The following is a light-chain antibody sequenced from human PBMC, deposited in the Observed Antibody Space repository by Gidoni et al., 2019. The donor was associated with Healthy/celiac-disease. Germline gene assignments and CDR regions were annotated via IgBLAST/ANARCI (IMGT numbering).Light chain of an antibody. V-gene: IGLV2-14*01. CDR2: EVS. CDR3: SSYTSSSTLEV. CDR1: SSDVGCYNY. Sequence: QSALTQPASVSGSPGQSITISCTGTSSDVGCYNYVSWYKQHPGKAPKLMIYEVSNRPSGVSKRFSGSKSGNTASLTISGLQAEDEADYYCSSYTSSSTLEVFGGGTKLTVL. J-gene: IGLJ2*01.